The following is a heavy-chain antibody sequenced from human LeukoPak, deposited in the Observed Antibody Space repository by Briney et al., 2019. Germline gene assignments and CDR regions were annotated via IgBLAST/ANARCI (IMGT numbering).Heavy chain of an antibody. CDR1: GYTLTELS. J-gene: IGHJ3*02. CDR3: ATSRGYDSSPWAFDI. D-gene: IGHD3-22*01. CDR2: FDPEDGET. Sequence: ASAKVSCKVSGYTLTELSMHWVRQAPRKGLEWMGGFDPEDGETIYAQKFQGRVTMTEDTSTDTAYMELSSLRSEDTVVYYCATSRGYDSSPWAFDIWGQGTMVTVSS. V-gene: IGHV1-24*01.